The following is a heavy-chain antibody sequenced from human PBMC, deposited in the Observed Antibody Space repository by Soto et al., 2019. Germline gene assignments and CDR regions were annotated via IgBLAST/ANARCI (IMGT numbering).Heavy chain of an antibody. D-gene: IGHD3-10*01. CDR1: GCSISGYY. CDR2: IYYSGST. CDR3: ARERSGGSTDF. Sequence: QVQLQESGPGLVRPSETLSLSCTVSGCSISGYYWNWIRQPPGQGLEWIGYIYYSGSTNYNPSLESRVTISLDMSKNQFSLELTSVTAAETAVYYCARERSGGSTDFWGQGTLVTVSS. V-gene: IGHV4-59*01. J-gene: IGHJ4*02.